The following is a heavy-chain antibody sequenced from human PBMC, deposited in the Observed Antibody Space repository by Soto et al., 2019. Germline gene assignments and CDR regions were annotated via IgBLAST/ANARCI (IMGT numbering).Heavy chain of an antibody. CDR1: GFTFSSYG. CDR3: AKDQINYVWGSYRPYYFDY. D-gene: IGHD3-16*02. Sequence: PGGSLRLSCAASGFTFSSYGMHWVRQAPGKGLEWVAVISYDGSNKYYADSVKGRFTISRDNSKNTLFLQMNSLRAEDTAVYYCAKDQINYVWGSYRPYYFDYWGQGTLVTVSS. CDR2: ISYDGSNK. J-gene: IGHJ4*02. V-gene: IGHV3-30*18.